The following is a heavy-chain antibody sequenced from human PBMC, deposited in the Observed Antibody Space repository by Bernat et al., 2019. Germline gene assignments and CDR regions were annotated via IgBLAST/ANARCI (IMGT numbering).Heavy chain of an antibody. D-gene: IGHD6-6*01. CDR3: ARVASSSYGNYYYYYYMDV. J-gene: IGHJ6*03. CDR2: IYHGGST. Sequence: QVQLQELGPGLVKPSETLSLTCAVSGYSISSVYYWGWIRQPPGKGLEWIGNIYHGGSTYYNPSLKSRVTISVDTSKNQFSLKLSSVTAADTAVYYCARVASSSYGNYYYYYYMDVWGKGTTVTVSS. V-gene: IGHV4-38-2*01. CDR1: GYSISSVYY.